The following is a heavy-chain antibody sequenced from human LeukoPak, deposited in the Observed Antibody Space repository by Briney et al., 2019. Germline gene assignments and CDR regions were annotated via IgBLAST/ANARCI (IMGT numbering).Heavy chain of an antibody. CDR1: GGSISSYY. V-gene: IGHV4-59*01. CDR3: ARDRDRSSWYYFDS. CDR2: MFYSGST. D-gene: IGHD6-13*01. Sequence: SETLSLTCSVSGGSISSYYWSWIRQPPGKGLEWIGYMFYSGSTNYNPSLKNRVTISGDTSKNQFSLKLSSVTAADTAVYYCARDRDRSSWYYFDSWGQGTLVTVSS. J-gene: IGHJ4*02.